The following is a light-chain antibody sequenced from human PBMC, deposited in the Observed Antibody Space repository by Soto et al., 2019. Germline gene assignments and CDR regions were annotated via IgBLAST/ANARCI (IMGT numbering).Light chain of an antibody. CDR3: QQYNSYSRT. CDR1: QSISGW. Sequence: DIQITQSPSTLSASVGDRVTITCRASQSISGWLAWYQHKPGKAPTLLIYGASSLQSGVPSRFSGSGSGTEFTLTISSLQPDDFATYYCQQYNSYSRTFGQGTKVDIK. V-gene: IGKV1-5*01. CDR2: GAS. J-gene: IGKJ1*01.